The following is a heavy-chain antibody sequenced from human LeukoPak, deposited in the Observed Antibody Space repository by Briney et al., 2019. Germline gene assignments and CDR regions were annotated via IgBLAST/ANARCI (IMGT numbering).Heavy chain of an antibody. V-gene: IGHV1-69*05. D-gene: IGHD4-17*01. CDR2: IIPIFGTA. CDR3: ARDHYGETWAFLSPLDY. J-gene: IGHJ4*02. Sequence: GASVKVSCKASGGTFSSYAISWVRQAPGQGLEWMGGIIPIFGTANYAQKFQGRVTITTDESTSTAYMELSSLRSEDTAVYYCARDHYGETWAFLSPLDYWGQGTLVTVSS. CDR1: GGTFSSYA.